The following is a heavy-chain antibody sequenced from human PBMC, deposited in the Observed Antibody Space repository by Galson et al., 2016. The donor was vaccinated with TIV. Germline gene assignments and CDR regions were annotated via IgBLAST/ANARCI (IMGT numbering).Heavy chain of an antibody. Sequence: TLSLTCTVSGGSIINSDYDWSWIRQPAGKGLEWIGRIYPYETSRYNPSLKSRVTMSVDASKNQFSLNLSSVTAADPAVYYCARSYDSSGYSPWGQGALVTVSS. CDR1: GGSIINSDYD. CDR3: ARSYDSSGYSP. J-gene: IGHJ5*02. V-gene: IGHV4-61*02. D-gene: IGHD3-22*01. CDR2: IYPYETS.